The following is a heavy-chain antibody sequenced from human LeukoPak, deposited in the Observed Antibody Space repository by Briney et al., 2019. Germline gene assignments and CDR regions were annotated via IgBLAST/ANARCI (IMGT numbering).Heavy chain of an antibody. D-gene: IGHD6-25*01. Sequence: GGSLRLSCSASGFTFSSYWMSWVRQAPGKGLEWVANIKQDGSEKYYVDSVKGRFTISRDNAKNSLCLQMNSLRAEDTAVYYCARESSGDGMDVWGQGTTVTVSS. CDR3: ARESSGDGMDV. CDR2: IKQDGSEK. J-gene: IGHJ6*02. CDR1: GFTFSSYW. V-gene: IGHV3-7*04.